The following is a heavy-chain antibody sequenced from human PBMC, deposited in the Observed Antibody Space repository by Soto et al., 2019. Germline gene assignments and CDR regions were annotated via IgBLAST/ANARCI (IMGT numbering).Heavy chain of an antibody. V-gene: IGHV1-2*02. CDR1: VYTFSGYY. Sequence: ASVPVSCKASVYTFSGYYMHCVRQAPGQGLEWMGWINTNSGDTQYAQKFQGRVTMTSDTSISTAYMELRSLRVDDTAVYYCARDLLRSYGSGSYYNVHWFDPWGQGTLVTVS. CDR3: ARDLLRSYGSGSYYNVHWFDP. J-gene: IGHJ5*02. D-gene: IGHD3-10*01. CDR2: INTNSGDT.